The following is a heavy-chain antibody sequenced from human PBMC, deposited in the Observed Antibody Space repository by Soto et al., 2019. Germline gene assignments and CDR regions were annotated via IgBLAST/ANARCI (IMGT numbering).Heavy chain of an antibody. D-gene: IGHD3-22*01. CDR1: GFTFSSYA. J-gene: IGHJ6*02. CDR3: AKVSAYYYDSSGYYSRYYGMDV. V-gene: IGHV3-23*01. Sequence: GGSLRLSCAASGFTFSSYAMSWVRQAPGKGLEWVSAISGSGGSTYYADSVKGRFTISRDNSKNTLYLQMNSLRAEDTAVYYCAKVSAYYYDSSGYYSRYYGMDVWGQGTTVTVSS. CDR2: ISGSGGST.